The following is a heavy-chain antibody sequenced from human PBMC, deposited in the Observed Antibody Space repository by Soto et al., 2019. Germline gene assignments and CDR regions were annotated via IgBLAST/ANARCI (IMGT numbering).Heavy chain of an antibody. D-gene: IGHD2-2*01. CDR1: GYTFTSYA. V-gene: IGHV1-3*01. CDR3: AREFGSRVYCSSTSCPPDY. J-gene: IGHJ4*02. Sequence: ASVKVSCKASGYTFTSYAMHLVRQAPGQRLEWMGWINAGNGNTKYSQKFQGRVTITRDTSASTAYMELSSLRSEDTAVYYCAREFGSRVYCSSTSCPPDYWGQGTLVTVSS. CDR2: INAGNGNT.